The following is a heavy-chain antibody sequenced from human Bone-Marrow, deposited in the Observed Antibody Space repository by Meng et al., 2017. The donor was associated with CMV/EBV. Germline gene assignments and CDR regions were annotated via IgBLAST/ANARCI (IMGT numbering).Heavy chain of an antibody. CDR1: GYTFTSYY. CDR2: INPSGGST. CDR3: ARGGTPGLLDY. J-gene: IGHJ4*02. Sequence: SCKASGYTFTSYYMHWVRQAPGQGLEWMGIINPSGGSTSYAQKFQGRVTMTRDTSTSTIYMELSSLRSEDTAVYYCARGGTPGLLDYWGQGTLVTVSS. V-gene: IGHV1-46*01. D-gene: IGHD1-14*01.